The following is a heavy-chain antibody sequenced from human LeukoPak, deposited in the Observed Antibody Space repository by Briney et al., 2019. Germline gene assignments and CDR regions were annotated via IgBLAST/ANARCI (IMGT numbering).Heavy chain of an antibody. Sequence: PGGSLRLSCAASGFTFSSYGMHWVRQAPGKGLEWVAVIWYDGSNKYYADSVKGRFTISRDNSNNTLYLQMNSLRAEDTAVYYCARERGMYYYDSSGSVDAFDIWGQGTMVTVSS. J-gene: IGHJ3*02. V-gene: IGHV3-33*08. CDR3: ARERGMYYYDSSGSVDAFDI. CDR1: GFTFSSYG. CDR2: IWYDGSNK. D-gene: IGHD3-22*01.